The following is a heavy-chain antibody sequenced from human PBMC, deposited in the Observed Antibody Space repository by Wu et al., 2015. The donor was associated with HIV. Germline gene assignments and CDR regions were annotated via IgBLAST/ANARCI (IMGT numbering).Heavy chain of an antibody. V-gene: IGHV1-2*02. CDR1: GYTFTGYY. J-gene: IGHJ3*02. Sequence: QVPLLQSGAEVKKPGASVKVSCKASGYTFTGYYIHWVRQAPGQGLEWMGWINPNNGDTNSAQKFQGRVTMTRDTSISTAYMELSRLTSDDTAVYYCARDGDGATVVVMAFDIWGQGTMVTAFS. CDR3: ARDGDGATVVVMAFDI. D-gene: IGHD3-22*01. CDR2: INPNNGDT.